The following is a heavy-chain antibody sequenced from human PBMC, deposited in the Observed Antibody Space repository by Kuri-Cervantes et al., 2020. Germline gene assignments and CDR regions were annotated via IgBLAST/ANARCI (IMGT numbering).Heavy chain of an antibody. V-gene: IGHV1-2*02. D-gene: IGHD1-26*01. J-gene: IGHJ4*02. CDR3: ARGSGSYRIPWFY. CDR1: GYTFTGYY. CDR2: INPNSGGT. Sequence: ASVKVSCKASGYTFTGYYMHWVRQAPGQGLEWMGWINPNSGGTNYAQKLQGRVTMTTDTSTSTAYMELRSLRSDDTAVYYCARGSGSYRIPWFYWGQGTLVTVSS.